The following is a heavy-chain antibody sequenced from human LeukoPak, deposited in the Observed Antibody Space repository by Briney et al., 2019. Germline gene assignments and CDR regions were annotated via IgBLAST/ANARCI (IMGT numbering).Heavy chain of an antibody. J-gene: IGHJ6*02. CDR1: GGTFSSYA. V-gene: IGHV1-69*13. CDR3: ASGDYYYGMDV. CDR2: IIPIFGTA. Sequence: GASVKVSCKASGGTFSSYAISWVRQAPGQGLKWMGGIIPIFGTANYAQKFQGRVTITADESTSTAYMELSSLRSEDTAVYYCASGDYYYGMDVWGQGTTVTVSS.